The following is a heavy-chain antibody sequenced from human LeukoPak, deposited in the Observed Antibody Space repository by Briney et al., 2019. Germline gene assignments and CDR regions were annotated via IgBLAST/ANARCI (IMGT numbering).Heavy chain of an antibody. Sequence: GGSLRLSCAASGFTFSSDAMSWGRQDPGKGREWGSAISGSGGSTYYADSVKGRFTISRDNSKNTLYLQMNSLRAEDTAVYYCAKGDIWLRGQGTLVTVSS. D-gene: IGHD5-18*01. CDR1: GFTFSSDA. J-gene: IGHJ4*02. CDR3: AKGDIWL. CDR2: ISGSGGST. V-gene: IGHV3-23*01.